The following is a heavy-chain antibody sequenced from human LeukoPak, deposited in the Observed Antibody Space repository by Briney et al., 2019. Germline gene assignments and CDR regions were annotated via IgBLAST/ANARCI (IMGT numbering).Heavy chain of an antibody. J-gene: IGHJ6*02. V-gene: IGHV4-59*01. Sequence: SETLSLTCTVSGGSISSYYWSWIRQPPGKGLEWIGYIYYSGSTNYNPSLKSRVTISVDTSKNQFSLKLSSVTAADTAVYYCARFISPHYYDSSGHKGYYYYGMDVWGQGTTVTVSS. CDR3: ARFISPHYYDSSGHKGYYYYGMDV. CDR1: GGSISSYY. D-gene: IGHD3-22*01. CDR2: IYYSGST.